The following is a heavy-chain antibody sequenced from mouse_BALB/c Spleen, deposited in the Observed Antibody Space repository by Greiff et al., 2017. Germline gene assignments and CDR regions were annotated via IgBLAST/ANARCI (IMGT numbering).Heavy chain of an antibody. V-gene: IGHV3-6*02. CDR2: ISYDGSN. J-gene: IGHJ2*01. Sequence: EVKLMESGPGLVKPSQSLSLTCSVTGYSITSGYYWNWIRQFPGNKLEWMGYISYDGSNNYNPSLKNRISITRDTSKNQFFLKLNSVTTEDTATYYCARDRSIYDGYYVGYFDYWGQGTTLTVSS. CDR1: GYSITSGYY. D-gene: IGHD2-3*01. CDR3: ARDRSIYDGYYVGYFDY.